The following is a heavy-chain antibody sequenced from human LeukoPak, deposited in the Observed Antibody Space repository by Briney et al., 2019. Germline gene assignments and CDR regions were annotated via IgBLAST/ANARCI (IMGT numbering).Heavy chain of an antibody. J-gene: IGHJ6*02. CDR1: GFTFSGFG. V-gene: IGHV3-30*03. CDR3: ARGRYFALDV. CDR2: ISYDGSNK. Sequence: TGGSLRLSCAASGFTFSGFGMHWVRPAPGKGLEWLTVISYDGSNKYYADSVKGRFTISRDNSRNTLYLQMNSLRAEDTAVYYCARGRYFALDVWGQGATVTVSS.